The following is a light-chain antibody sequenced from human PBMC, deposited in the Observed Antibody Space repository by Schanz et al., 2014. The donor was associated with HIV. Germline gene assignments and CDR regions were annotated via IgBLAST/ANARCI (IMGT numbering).Light chain of an antibody. V-gene: IGLV2-14*03. CDR2: DVS. CDR1: SSDVGGYNY. Sequence: QSALTQPASVSGSPGQSITISCTGTSSDVGGYNYVSWYQQHPGKAPKLMIYDVSDRPSGVSNRFSGSKSGNSASLTISGLQAEDEADYYCCSYAGSSTYVFGTGTKLPVL. CDR3: CSYAGSSTYV. J-gene: IGLJ1*01.